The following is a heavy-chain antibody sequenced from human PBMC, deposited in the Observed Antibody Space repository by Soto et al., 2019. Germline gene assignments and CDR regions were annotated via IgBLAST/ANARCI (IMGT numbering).Heavy chain of an antibody. Sequence: EASVKVSCKASGGTFSSYAISWVRQAPGQGLEWMGGIIPIFGTANYAQKFQGRVTITADESTSTAYMELSSLRSEDTAVYYCAREGLKVAGRFRLDPWGQGTLVTVSS. CDR3: AREGLKVAGRFRLDP. D-gene: IGHD6-19*01. CDR2: IIPIFGTA. J-gene: IGHJ5*02. CDR1: GGTFSSYA. V-gene: IGHV1-69*13.